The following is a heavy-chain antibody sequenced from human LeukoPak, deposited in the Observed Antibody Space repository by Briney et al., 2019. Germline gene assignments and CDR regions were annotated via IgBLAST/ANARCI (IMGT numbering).Heavy chain of an antibody. V-gene: IGHV4-4*07. CDR2: IYTSGST. J-gene: IGHJ3*02. Sequence: SETLSLTCTVSGGSISSYYWSWIRQPAGKGLEWIGRIYTSGSTNYNPSLKSRVTMSVDTSKNQFSLKLSSVTAADTAVYYCARDTPMGYYDFWSGQPPPDAFDIWGQGTMVTVSS. CDR3: ARDTPMGYYDFWSGQPPPDAFDI. D-gene: IGHD3-3*01. CDR1: GGSISSYY.